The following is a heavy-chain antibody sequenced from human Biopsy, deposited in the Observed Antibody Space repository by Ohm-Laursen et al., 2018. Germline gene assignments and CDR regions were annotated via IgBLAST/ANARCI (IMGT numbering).Heavy chain of an antibody. V-gene: IGHV1-2*02. Sequence: ASVKVSCKASSYTFTDYNIHWMRQAPGQGLEWVGNTTPVFGVVNYARKLQGRVTITADESMAIGHLEVSSLRVDDTAVYYCARDALGGGSYRFFYWGQGSLVTVSS. CDR3: ARDALGGGSYRFFY. CDR1: SYTFTDYN. D-gene: IGHD1-26*01. J-gene: IGHJ4*02. CDR2: TTPVFGVV.